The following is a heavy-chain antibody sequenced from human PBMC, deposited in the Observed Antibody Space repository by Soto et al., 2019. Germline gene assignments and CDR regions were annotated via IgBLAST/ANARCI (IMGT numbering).Heavy chain of an antibody. J-gene: IGHJ6*02. CDR1: GYTFTSYG. D-gene: IGHD3-3*01. CDR2: ISAYNGNT. Sequence: ASVKVSCKASGYTFTSYGIRWVRQAPGQGLEWMGWISAYNGNTNYAQKLQGRVTMTTDTSTSTAYMELRSLRSDDTAVYSCARDTIFGVVIIRLGMDVWGQGTTVTVSS. V-gene: IGHV1-18*01. CDR3: ARDTIFGVVIIRLGMDV.